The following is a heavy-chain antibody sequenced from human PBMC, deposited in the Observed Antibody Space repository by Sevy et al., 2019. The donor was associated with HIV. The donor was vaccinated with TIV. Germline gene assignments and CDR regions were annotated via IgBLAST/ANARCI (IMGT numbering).Heavy chain of an antibody. Sequence: GGSLRLSCAASGFTFSSYXMXXXRQAPGKGLEWVSSISSSSSYIYYADSVKGRFTISRDNAKNSLYLQMNSLRAEDTAVYYCARDGTYDYVWGSSRAFDIWGQGTMVTVSS. J-gene: IGHJ3*02. CDR1: GFTFSSYX. D-gene: IGHD3-16*02. CDR3: ARDGTYDYVWGSSRAFDI. CDR2: ISSSSSYI. V-gene: IGHV3-21*01.